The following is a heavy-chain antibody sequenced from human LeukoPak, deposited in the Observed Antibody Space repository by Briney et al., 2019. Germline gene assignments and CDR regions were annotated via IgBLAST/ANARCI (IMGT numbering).Heavy chain of an antibody. CDR3: AGASYYYYMDV. V-gene: IGHV4-39*07. CDR1: GGSISSSSYY. J-gene: IGHJ6*03. Sequence: SETLSLTCTVSGGSISSSSYYWGWIRQPPGKGLEWIGNIYYSGSTYYNPSLKSRVTMSIDTSKNQFSLKLSSVTAADTAVYYCAGASYYYYMDVWGKGTTVTVSS. CDR2: IYYSGST.